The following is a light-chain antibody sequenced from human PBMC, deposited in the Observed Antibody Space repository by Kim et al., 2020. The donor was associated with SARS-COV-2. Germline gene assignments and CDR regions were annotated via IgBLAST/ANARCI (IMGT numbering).Light chain of an antibody. J-gene: IGKJ1*01. Sequence: DIHMTQSPSTLSASVGDRVTITCRASQSISTWLAWYQQKPGKAPKLLIYKTSSLQSGVPSRFSGSGSGTEFTLTVSSLQPDDLATYYCQQYNSYPWTFGQGTKVDIK. CDR3: QQYNSYPWT. V-gene: IGKV1-5*03. CDR2: KTS. CDR1: QSISTW.